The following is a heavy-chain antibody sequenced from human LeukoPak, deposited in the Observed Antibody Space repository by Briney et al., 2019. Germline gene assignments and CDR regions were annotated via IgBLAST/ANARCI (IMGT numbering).Heavy chain of an antibody. CDR2: ISGSGGST. V-gene: IGHV3-23*01. CDR3: AKDSAFDSSGYYYRGSNFDY. Sequence: GALRLSCAASGFTFSSYAMSWVRQAPGEGLEWVSTISGSGGSTYYADSVKGRFTISRDNSKNTLYLQMNSLRAEDTAVYHCAKDSAFDSSGYYYRGSNFDYWGQGTLVTVSS. CDR1: GFTFSSYA. J-gene: IGHJ4*02. D-gene: IGHD3-22*01.